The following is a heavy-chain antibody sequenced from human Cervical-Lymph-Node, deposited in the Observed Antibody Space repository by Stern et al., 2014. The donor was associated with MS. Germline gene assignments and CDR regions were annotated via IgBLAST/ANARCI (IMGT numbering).Heavy chain of an antibody. CDR3: AREATRIVVGIDY. J-gene: IGHJ4*02. Sequence: QEQLVQSGTKMQKPGASVRVSCKASGYTFTAFFIHWVRQVPGQGLEWMGRLNPNSDEPTYAQNFQDRVTLTRDTSIGTAYLELSRLTSADTAVYYCAREATRIVVGIDYWGQGTQVTVSS. CDR1: GYTFTAFF. V-gene: IGHV1-2*06. CDR2: LNPNSDEP. D-gene: IGHD3-22*01.